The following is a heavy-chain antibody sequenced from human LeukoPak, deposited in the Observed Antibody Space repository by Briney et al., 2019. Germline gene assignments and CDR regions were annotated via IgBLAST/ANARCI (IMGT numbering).Heavy chain of an antibody. D-gene: IGHD3-22*01. J-gene: IGHJ3*02. Sequence: SETLSLTCTVSGVSIGSYYWTWIRQPPGKGLECIGYISNSGSTNYNPSLKSRVTISVDTSKNQFSLKLSSVTAADTAVYYCVRVRYDSSGSTAFDIWGHGTMVTVSS. CDR2: ISNSGST. V-gene: IGHV4-59*01. CDR1: GVSIGSYY. CDR3: VRVRYDSSGSTAFDI.